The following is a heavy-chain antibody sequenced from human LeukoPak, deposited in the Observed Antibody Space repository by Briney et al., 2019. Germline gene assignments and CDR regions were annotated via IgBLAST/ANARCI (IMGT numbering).Heavy chain of an antibody. CDR3: ATGTPLPSMVRGVMGYFDY. J-gene: IGHJ4*02. CDR2: FDPEDGET. CDR1: GYTLTELS. D-gene: IGHD3-10*01. Sequence: ASVKVSCKVSGYTLTELSMHWVRQAPGKGLEWMGGFDPEDGETIYAQKFQGRVTMTEDTSTDTAYMELSSLRSEDTAVCYCATGTPLPSMVRGVMGYFDYWGQGTLVTVSS. V-gene: IGHV1-24*01.